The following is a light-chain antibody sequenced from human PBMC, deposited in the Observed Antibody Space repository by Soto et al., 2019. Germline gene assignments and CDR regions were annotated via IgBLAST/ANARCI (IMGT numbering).Light chain of an antibody. V-gene: IGLV2-14*03. CDR1: SSDVGGYNF. J-gene: IGLJ1*01. CDR2: DVS. Sequence: QSALTQPASVSGSPGQSITISCTGTSSDVGGYNFVTWYQQHPGEAPKLIIHDVSSRASGVPNRFSGSKSGTTASLTISGLQAEDEADYYCCSYASSTSYVFGTGTKLTVL. CDR3: CSYASSTSYV.